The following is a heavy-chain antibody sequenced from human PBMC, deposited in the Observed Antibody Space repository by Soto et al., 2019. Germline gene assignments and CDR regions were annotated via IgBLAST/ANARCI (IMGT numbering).Heavy chain of an antibody. CDR1: GGSISSGGYY. V-gene: IGHV4-31*03. CDR2: IYYSGST. D-gene: IGHD6-13*01. CDR3: AREGISSSLDY. Sequence: PSETLSLTCTVSGGSISSGGYYWSWIRQHPGKGLEWIGYIYYSGSTYYNPSLKSRVTISVDTSKNQFSLKLSSVTAADTAVYYCAREGISSSLDYWGQGTLVTVSS. J-gene: IGHJ4*02.